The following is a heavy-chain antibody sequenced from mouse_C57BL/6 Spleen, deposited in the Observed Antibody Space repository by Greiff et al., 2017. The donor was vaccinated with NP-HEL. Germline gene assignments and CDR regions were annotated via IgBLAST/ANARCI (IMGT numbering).Heavy chain of an antibody. CDR3: ARSGDGYYNDY. Sequence: QVQLQQPGAELVRPGSSVKLSCKASGYTFTSYWMDWVKQRPGQGLEWIGNIYPSDSETHYNQKFKDKATLTVDKSSSTAYMQLGSLTSEDSAVYYCARSGDGYYNDYWGQGTTLTVSS. V-gene: IGHV1-61*01. J-gene: IGHJ2*01. D-gene: IGHD2-3*01. CDR1: GYTFTSYW. CDR2: IYPSDSET.